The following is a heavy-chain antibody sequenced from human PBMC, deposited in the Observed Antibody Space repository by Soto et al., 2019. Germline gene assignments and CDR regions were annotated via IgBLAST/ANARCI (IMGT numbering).Heavy chain of an antibody. CDR1: GFTFSSYA. J-gene: IGHJ4*02. V-gene: IGHV3-30-3*01. CDR3: ARALSYCSSTSCYTGDGY. Sequence: QVHLVESGGGVVQPGRSLRLSCAASGFTFSSYAMHWVRQAPGKGLEWVAVISYDGSNKYYADSVKGRFTISRDNSKNPLYLQMNSLRAEDTAVYYCARALSYCSSTSCYTGDGYWGQGTLVTVSS. CDR2: ISYDGSNK. D-gene: IGHD2-2*02.